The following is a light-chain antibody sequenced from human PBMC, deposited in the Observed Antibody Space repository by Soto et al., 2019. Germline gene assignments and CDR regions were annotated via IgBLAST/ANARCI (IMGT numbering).Light chain of an antibody. CDR1: PSVNSY. Sequence: ETVLTQSPATLSLSPGERATLSCRASPSVNSYLAWYQQKAGQAPRLLIYDASNRATGIPARFSGSESGTDFPLTISSLEPEDFAVYYFQQRSNWPWTCGQGTKVEIK. CDR3: QQRSNWPWT. CDR2: DAS. J-gene: IGKJ1*01. V-gene: IGKV3-11*01.